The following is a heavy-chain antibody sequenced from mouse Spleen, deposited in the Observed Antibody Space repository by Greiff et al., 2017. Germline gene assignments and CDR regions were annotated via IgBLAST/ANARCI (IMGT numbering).Heavy chain of an antibody. D-gene: IGHD2-3*01. CDR2: IYPGSGNT. Sequence: VHLVESGAELARPGASVKLSCKASGYTFTDYYINWVKQRTGQGLEWIGEIYPGSGNTYYNEKFKGKATLTADKSSSTAYMQLSSLTSEDSAVYCCARWDGPNENRDWFAYWGQGTLVTVSA. J-gene: IGHJ3*01. CDR3: ARWDGPNENRDWFAY. V-gene: IGHV1-77*01. CDR1: GYTFTDYY.